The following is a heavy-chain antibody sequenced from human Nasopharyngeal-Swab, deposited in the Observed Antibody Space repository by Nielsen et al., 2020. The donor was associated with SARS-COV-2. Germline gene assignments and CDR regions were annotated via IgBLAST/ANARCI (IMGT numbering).Heavy chain of an antibody. V-gene: IGHV3-48*03. J-gene: IGHJ3*02. CDR3: ARGGLRGDDFDI. CDR1: GLTFSSYE. D-gene: IGHD3-10*01. CDR2: ISSSGSTI. Sequence: GESLKISCAASGLTFSSYEMHWVRQAPGKGLEWVSYISSSGSTIYYADSVKGRFTISRENAKNSLYLQMNSLRAGDTAVYYCARGGLRGDDFDIWGQGTMVTDSS.